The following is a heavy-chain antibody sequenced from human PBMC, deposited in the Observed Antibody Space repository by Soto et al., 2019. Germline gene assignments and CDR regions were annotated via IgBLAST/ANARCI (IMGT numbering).Heavy chain of an antibody. CDR2: INHSGST. CDR3: AGARIAGASFDS. D-gene: IGHD1-26*01. Sequence: QVQLQQWGAGLLKPSETLSLTCAVSGWSFSGYYWSWIRQPPGKGLEWMGEINHSGSTNYNPSLKSRVTQTVDTTKNQSSRKLRSVTDANAAVYDSAGARIAGASFDSWGQGTLVTVSS. J-gene: IGHJ4*02. V-gene: IGHV4-34*01. CDR1: GWSFSGYY.